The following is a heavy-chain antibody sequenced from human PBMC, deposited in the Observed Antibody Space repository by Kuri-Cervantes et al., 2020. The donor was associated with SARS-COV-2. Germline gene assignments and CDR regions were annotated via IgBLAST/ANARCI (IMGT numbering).Heavy chain of an antibody. CDR3: ATSAVTQYNWYFDL. D-gene: IGHD4-17*01. J-gene: IGHJ2*01. CDR2: MNPNSGNT. V-gene: IGHV1-8*01. CDR1: GYTFTSYD. Sequence: ASVKVSCKASGYTFTSYDINWVRQATGQGLEWMGWMNPNSGNTGYAQKFQGRVTMTRNTSISTAYMELSSLRSEDTAVYYCATSAVTQYNWYFDLWGRGTLVTVSS.